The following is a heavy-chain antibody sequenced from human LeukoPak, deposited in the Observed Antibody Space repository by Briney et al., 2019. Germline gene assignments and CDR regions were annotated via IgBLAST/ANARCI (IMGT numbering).Heavy chain of an antibody. V-gene: IGHV3-23*01. CDR1: GFTFSSYA. D-gene: IGHD3-9*01. J-gene: IGHJ4*02. CDR3: AKGVFDWLSPFDY. Sequence: GGSLRLSCAASGFTFSSYAMSWVRQAPGKGLEWVSAISGSGGSTYYADSVKGRFTISRDNSKNTLCLQMNSLRAEDTAVYYCAKGVFDWLSPFDYWGQGTLVTVSS. CDR2: ISGSGGST.